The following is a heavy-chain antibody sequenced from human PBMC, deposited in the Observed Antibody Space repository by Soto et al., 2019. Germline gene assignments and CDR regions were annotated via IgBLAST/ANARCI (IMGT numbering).Heavy chain of an antibody. D-gene: IGHD1-1*01. J-gene: IGHJ4*02. CDR1: GYSFSSYG. Sequence: QVQLAQSGAEVKNTGASVTVSCKASGYSFSSYGISWVRQAPGQGLEWVGWISVHNGYTKYAAELQGRVTMTTDTSTSTAYMERRSLRSDDSAVYFCARLEHNFGPHDYWGQGTRVTVTT. CDR3: ARLEHNFGPHDY. V-gene: IGHV1-18*01. CDR2: ISVHNGYT.